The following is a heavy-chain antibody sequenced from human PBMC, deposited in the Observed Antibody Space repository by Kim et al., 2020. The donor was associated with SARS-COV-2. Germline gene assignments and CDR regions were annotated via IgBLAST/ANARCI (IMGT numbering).Heavy chain of an antibody. CDR2: IYYSGST. J-gene: IGHJ4*02. CDR3: ARLILLWFGESMAYFDY. CDR1: GGSISSSSYY. Sequence: SETLSLTCTVSGGSISSSSYYWGWIRQPPGKGLEWIGSIYYSGSTYYNPSLKSRVTISVDTSKNQFSLKLSSVTAADTAVYYCARLILLWFGESMAYFDYWGQGTLVTVSS. D-gene: IGHD3-10*01. V-gene: IGHV4-39*01.